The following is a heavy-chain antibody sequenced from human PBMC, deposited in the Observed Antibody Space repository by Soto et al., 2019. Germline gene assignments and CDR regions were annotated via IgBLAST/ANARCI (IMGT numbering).Heavy chain of an antibody. Sequence: QVQLVQSGAEVKKPGASVKVSCKASGYSFTSYFMNWVRQAPGQGLEWMVIINPSDGSTTYAQKLQCRVTMTRDTSTNTVYMELTSLRSEDTAVYYCARINYGVGRAFDIWGQGTMVTVSS. D-gene: IGHD4-17*01. CDR3: ARINYGVGRAFDI. J-gene: IGHJ3*02. CDR2: INPSDGST. CDR1: GYSFTSYF. V-gene: IGHV1-46*01.